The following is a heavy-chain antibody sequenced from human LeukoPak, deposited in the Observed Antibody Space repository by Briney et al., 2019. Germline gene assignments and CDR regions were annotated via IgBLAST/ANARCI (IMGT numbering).Heavy chain of an antibody. CDR2: ISAYNGNT. Sequence: ASVKVSCKASGYTFTSYGISWVRQAPGQGLEWMGWISAYNGNTSYAQKLQGRVTMTTDTSTSTAYMELRSLRSDDTAVYYCARAEVAGSGRSPSFDYWGQGTLVTVSS. J-gene: IGHJ4*02. CDR1: GYTFTSYG. D-gene: IGHD3-10*01. CDR3: ARAEVAGSGRSPSFDY. V-gene: IGHV1-18*01.